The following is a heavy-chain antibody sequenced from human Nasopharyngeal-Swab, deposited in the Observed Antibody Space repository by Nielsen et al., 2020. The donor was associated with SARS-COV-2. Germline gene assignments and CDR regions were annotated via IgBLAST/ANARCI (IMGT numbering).Heavy chain of an antibody. CDR2: ISSNGYI. D-gene: IGHD6-19*01. J-gene: IGHJ4*02. Sequence: WIRQPPGKGLEWVASISSNGYIYYADSVKGRLTISRDNAKNSLYLQMNSLRADDTAMYYCARDSHGGSAWYHFGYWGQGTLVTVSS. CDR3: ARDSHGGSAWYHFGY. V-gene: IGHV3-69-1*01.